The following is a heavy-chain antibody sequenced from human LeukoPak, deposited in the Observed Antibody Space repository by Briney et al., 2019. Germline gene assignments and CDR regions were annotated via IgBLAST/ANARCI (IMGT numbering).Heavy chain of an antibody. CDR2: IYSGGST. CDR1: GFTVSSNY. Sequence: PGGSLRLSCAASGFTVSSNYMSWVRQAPGKGLEWVSVIYSGGSTYYADSVKGRFTISRDNSKNTLYLQMNSLRAEDTAVYYCARAGTVTTLDWYFDLWGRGTLVTVSS. D-gene: IGHD4-17*01. J-gene: IGHJ2*01. CDR3: ARAGTVTTLDWYFDL. V-gene: IGHV3-66*01.